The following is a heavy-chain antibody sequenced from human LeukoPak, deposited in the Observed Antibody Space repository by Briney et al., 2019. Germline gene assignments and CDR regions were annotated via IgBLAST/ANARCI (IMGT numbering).Heavy chain of an antibody. J-gene: IGHJ5*02. V-gene: IGHV1-2*04. D-gene: IGHD1-1*01. CDR2: INPNSGGT. CDR3: AGGLLTRSGWFDP. Sequence: GASVKVSCKASGYTFTGYYMHWVRQAPGQGLEWMGWINPNSGGTNYAQKFQGWVTMTRDTSISTAYMELSRLRSDDTAVYYCAGGLLTRSGWFDPWGQGTLVTVSS. CDR1: GYTFTGYY.